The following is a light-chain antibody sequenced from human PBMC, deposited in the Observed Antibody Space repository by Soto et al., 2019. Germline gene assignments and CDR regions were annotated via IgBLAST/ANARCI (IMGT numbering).Light chain of an antibody. Sequence: EIVLTKSPGTRSLSPGERATLSCRASQSVSSSYLAWYQQKPGQAPRLLIYGASSRATGIPDMFSGSGSGTDFTLTISRLEPEDFALYSCQQYGSSPRTFGQGTKVEIK. CDR2: GAS. CDR1: QSVSSSY. J-gene: IGKJ1*01. V-gene: IGKV3-20*01. CDR3: QQYGSSPRT.